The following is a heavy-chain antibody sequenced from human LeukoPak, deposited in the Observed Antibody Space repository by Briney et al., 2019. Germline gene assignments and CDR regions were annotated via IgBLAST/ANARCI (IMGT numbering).Heavy chain of an antibody. D-gene: IGHD2-2*01. CDR2: INHSGST. V-gene: IGHV4-34*01. Sequence: KPSETLSLTCAVYGGSFSGYYWSWIRQPPGKGLEWIGEINHSGSTNYNPSLKSRVTISVDTSKSQFSLKLSSVTAADTAVYYCARGNHGGYCSSTSCYASSNYYGMDVWGQGTAVTVSS. CDR3: ARGNHGGYCSSTSCYASSNYYGMDV. CDR1: GGSFSGYY. J-gene: IGHJ6*02.